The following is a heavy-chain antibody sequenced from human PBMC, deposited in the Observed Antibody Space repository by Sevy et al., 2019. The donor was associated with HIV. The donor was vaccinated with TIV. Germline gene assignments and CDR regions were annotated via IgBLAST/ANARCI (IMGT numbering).Heavy chain of an antibody. D-gene: IGHD3-22*01. V-gene: IGHV3-53*01. CDR1: GFTVSNSY. J-gene: IGHJ3*02. CDR2: IYSGVTT. Sequence: GGSLRLSCAASGFTVSNSYMSWVRQAPGKGLEWVSIIYSGVTTSYGDSVRGRFTISRDNSKNTLSLQMNSLRAEDTAGYYCARLSVYYYDSSGYYTTGNAFDIWGQGTMVTVSS. CDR3: ARLSVYYYDSSGYYTTGNAFDI.